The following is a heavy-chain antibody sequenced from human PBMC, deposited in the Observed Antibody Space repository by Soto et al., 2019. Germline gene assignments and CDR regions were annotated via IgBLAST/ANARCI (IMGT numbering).Heavy chain of an antibody. CDR2: IIPILGIA. CDR3: ASVHSGPPKTRLDY. D-gene: IGHD2-21*01. J-gene: IGHJ4*02. V-gene: IGHV1-69*02. CDR1: GGTFSSYT. Sequence: QVQLVQSGAEVKKPGSSVKVSCKASGGTFSSYTISWVRQAPGQGLEWLGRIIPILGIANYAKKFQGRVPTTVEKTTSTSYMGPSSPRTNGTAEYYGASVHSGPPKTRLDYWGQGTLVTVSS.